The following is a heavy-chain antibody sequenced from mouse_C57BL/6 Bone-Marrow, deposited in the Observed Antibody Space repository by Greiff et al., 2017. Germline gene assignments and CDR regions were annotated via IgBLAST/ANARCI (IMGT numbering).Heavy chain of an antibody. CDR1: GFTFSSYG. CDR2: ISSGGSYT. D-gene: IGHD2-5*01. CDR3: ARYSNLDY. V-gene: IGHV5-6*01. Sequence: EVKLVESGGDLVKPGGSLKLSCAASGFTFSSYGMSWVRQTPDKRLEWVATISSGGSYTYYPDSVKGRFTISRDNAKNTLYLQMSSLKSEDTAMYYCARYSNLDYWGRGTTPTVTS. J-gene: IGHJ2*01.